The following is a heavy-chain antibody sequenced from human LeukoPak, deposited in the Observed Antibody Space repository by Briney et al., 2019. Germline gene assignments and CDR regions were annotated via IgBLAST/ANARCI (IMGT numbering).Heavy chain of an antibody. CDR2: IYHSGST. CDR1: GCSIISDYF. Sequence: SETLSLTCTVSGCSIISDYFWGWIRQPPGKGLEWIGTIYHSGSTYYSPSLKSRVTVSVDTSKNEFSLNLTSVTAADTAVYFCARGIVGSRDFYFRYYFDYWGQGTLVTVSS. V-gene: IGHV4-38-2*02. D-gene: IGHD3/OR15-3a*01. J-gene: IGHJ4*02. CDR3: ARGIVGSRDFYFRYYFDY.